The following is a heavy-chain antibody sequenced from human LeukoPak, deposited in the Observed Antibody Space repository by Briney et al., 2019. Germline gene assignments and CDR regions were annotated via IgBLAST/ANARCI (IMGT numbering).Heavy chain of an antibody. Sequence: GGSLRLSCAASGFTFNNYAMSWVRQAPGKGLEWVSGISGSGGSTYYADSMKGRFTISRDNSKNTLFLQMNSLRAEETAVYYCAKDGYYGSGTYYVYYYYYMDVWGKGTTVTVSS. CDR3: AKDGYYGSGTYYVYYYYYMDV. D-gene: IGHD3-10*01. J-gene: IGHJ6*03. CDR2: ISGSGGST. V-gene: IGHV3-23*01. CDR1: GFTFNNYA.